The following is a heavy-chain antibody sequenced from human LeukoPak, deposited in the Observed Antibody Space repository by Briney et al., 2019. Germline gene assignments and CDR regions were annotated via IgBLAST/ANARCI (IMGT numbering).Heavy chain of an antibody. CDR3: ARDRGVRVAVAGTYNWFDP. D-gene: IGHD6-19*01. Sequence: ASVKVSCKASGYTFTSYYMHWVRQAPGQGLEWMGIINPSGGSTSYAQKFQGRVTMTRDTSTSTVYMELSSLRSEDTAVYYCARDRGVRVAVAGTYNWFDPWGQGTLVTVSS. CDR1: GYTFTSYY. V-gene: IGHV1-46*01. CDR2: INPSGGST. J-gene: IGHJ5*02.